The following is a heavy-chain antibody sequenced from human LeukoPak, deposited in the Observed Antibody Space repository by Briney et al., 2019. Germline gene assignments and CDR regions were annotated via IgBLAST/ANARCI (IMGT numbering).Heavy chain of an antibody. V-gene: IGHV3-23*01. CDR1: GFTFSSYA. J-gene: IGHJ3*02. CDR2: ISGSGGST. Sequence: GGSLRLSCAASGFTFSSYAMSWVRRAPGKGLEWVSAISGSGGSTYYADSVKGRFTISRDNSKNTLYLQMNSLRAEDTAVYYCAKSQRWLQLGDAFDIWGQGTMVTVSS. CDR3: AKSQRWLQLGDAFDI. D-gene: IGHD5-24*01.